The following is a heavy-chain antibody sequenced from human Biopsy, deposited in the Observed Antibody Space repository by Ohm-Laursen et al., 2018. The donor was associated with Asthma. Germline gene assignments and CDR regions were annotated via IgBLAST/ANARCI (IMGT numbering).Heavy chain of an antibody. CDR1: GGSISSSSNY. D-gene: IGHD1-1*01. CDR2: IYYSGST. CDR3: ARLSLNDSLGP. J-gene: IGHJ5*02. Sequence: SDTLSLTCTVSGGSISSSSNYWGWIRQPPGKGLEWIGCIYYSGSTYYNPSLKSQVTISVDTSKNHLSLKLSSVTAADTAVFYCARLSLNDSLGPWGRGTLVTVSS. V-gene: IGHV4-39*01.